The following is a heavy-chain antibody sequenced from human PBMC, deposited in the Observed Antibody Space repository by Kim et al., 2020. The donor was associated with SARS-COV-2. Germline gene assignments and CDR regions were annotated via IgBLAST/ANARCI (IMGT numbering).Heavy chain of an antibody. CDR3: ASPKRGYRYGLDY. CDR2: IYYSGST. D-gene: IGHD5-18*01. J-gene: IGHJ4*02. Sequence: SETLSLTCTVSGGSISSGGYYWSWIRQHPGKGLEWIGYIYYSGSTYYNPSLKSRVTISVDTSKNQFSLKLSSVTAAVTAVYYCASPKRGYRYGLDYWGQGTLVTVSS. CDR1: GGSISSGGYY. V-gene: IGHV4-31*03.